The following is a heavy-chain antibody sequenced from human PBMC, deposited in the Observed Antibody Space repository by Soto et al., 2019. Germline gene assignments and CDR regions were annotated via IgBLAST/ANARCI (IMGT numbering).Heavy chain of an antibody. CDR3: AKAVGVGGIVTAGYFDY. V-gene: IGHV3-23*01. D-gene: IGHD6-13*01. Sequence: PGGSLRLSCTASGLTFNSYAMSWVRQAPGKGLEWLSAISGSGTSTHYADSVKGRFIVSRDNSKNTLYLQVNSLRAEDTAVYYCAKAVGVGGIVTAGYFDYWGQGTLVTVSS. CDR2: ISGSGTST. J-gene: IGHJ4*02. CDR1: GLTFNSYA.